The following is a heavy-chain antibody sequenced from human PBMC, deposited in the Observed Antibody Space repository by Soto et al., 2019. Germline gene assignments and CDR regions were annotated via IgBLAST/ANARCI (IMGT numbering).Heavy chain of an antibody. CDR2: IYHSGNS. D-gene: IGHD1-1*01. CDR3: ARLKTTPNDAFDI. V-gene: IGHV4-4*02. CDR1: GGSISSSNW. Sequence: QVQLQESGPGLVKPSGALSLTCTVSGGSISSSNWWSWVRQTPGKGLEWIAEIYHSGNSKYNPSLRSRVTNSEVKSKNQFSLNLSPVTAADTAIYYCARLKTTPNDAFDIWGQGTMVTVSS. J-gene: IGHJ3*02.